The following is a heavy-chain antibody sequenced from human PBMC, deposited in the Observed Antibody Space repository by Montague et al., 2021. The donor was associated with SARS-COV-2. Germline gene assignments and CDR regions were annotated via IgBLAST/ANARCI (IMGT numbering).Heavy chain of an antibody. Sequence: SETLSLTCTVSGGSISSSFYYWIRNRQPPGLGLEWIGSIYYSASTYHNPSLKSPVTISVDTSKNQFSLKLSSVTAAATAVYDCAGDYGDCGSACYYGMDVWGQGTTVTVSS. D-gene: IGHD4-17*01. CDR1: GGSISSSFYY. CDR3: AGDYGDCGSACYYGMDV. J-gene: IGHJ6*02. V-gene: IGHV4-39*07. CDR2: IYYSAST.